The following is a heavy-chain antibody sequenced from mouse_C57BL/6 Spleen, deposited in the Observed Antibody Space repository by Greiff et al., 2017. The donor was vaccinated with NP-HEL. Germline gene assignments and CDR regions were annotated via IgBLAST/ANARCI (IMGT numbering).Heavy chain of an antibody. V-gene: IGHV1-72*01. CDR3: AREDQTRYYYAMDY. CDR1: GYTFTSYW. J-gene: IGHJ4*01. CDR2: IDPNSGGT. Sequence: QVQLKQPGAELVKPGASVKLSCKASGYTFTSYWMHWVKQRPGRGLEWIGRIDPNSGGTEYNEKFKSKATLTVDKPSSTAYMQLSSLTSEDSAVYYCAREDQTRYYYAMDYWGQGTSVTVSS.